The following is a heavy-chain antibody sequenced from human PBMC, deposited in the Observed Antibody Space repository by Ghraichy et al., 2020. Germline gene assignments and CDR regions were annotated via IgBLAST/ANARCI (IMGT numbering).Heavy chain of an antibody. J-gene: IGHJ4*02. V-gene: IGHV3-48*02. CDR2: ISRSSTI. D-gene: IGHD1-1*01. CDR3: ARDPNALDY. CDR1: GFTFSTYS. Sequence: GGSLRLSCVASGFTFSTYSMNWVRQAPGKGLEWVSYISRSSTIYYADSVKGRFTISRDNAQNSLYLQMNSLRDEDTALYYCARDPNALDYWGQGTLVTVSS.